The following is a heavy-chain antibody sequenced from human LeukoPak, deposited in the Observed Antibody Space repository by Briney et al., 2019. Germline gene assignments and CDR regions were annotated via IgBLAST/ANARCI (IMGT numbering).Heavy chain of an antibody. J-gene: IGHJ6*04. V-gene: IGHV1-18*04. CDR3: ARDGTRGYCSSTSCPYYYYGMDV. Sequence: ASVKVSCKASGYTFTSYGISWVRQAPGQGLEWTGWISAYNGNTNYAQKLQGRVTMTTDTSTSTAYMELRSLRSDDTAVYYCARDGTRGYCSSTSCPYYYYGMDVWGKGTTVTVSS. D-gene: IGHD2-2*01. CDR1: GYTFTSYG. CDR2: ISAYNGNT.